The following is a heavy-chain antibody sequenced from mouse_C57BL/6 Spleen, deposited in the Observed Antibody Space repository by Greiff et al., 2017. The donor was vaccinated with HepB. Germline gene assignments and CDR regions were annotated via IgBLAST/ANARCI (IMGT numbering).Heavy chain of an antibody. Sequence: VQLKQSGPELVKPGASVKIPCKASGYTFTDYNMDWVKQSHGKSLEWIGDINPNNGGTIYNQKFKGKATLTVDKSSSTAYMELRSLTSEDTAVYYCARYRSYYYAMDYWGQGTSVTVSS. V-gene: IGHV1-18*01. J-gene: IGHJ4*01. CDR3: ARYRSYYYAMDY. CDR1: GYTFTDYN. CDR2: INPNNGGT.